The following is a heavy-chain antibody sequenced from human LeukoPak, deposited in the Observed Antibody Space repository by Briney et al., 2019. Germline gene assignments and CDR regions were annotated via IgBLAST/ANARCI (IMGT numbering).Heavy chain of an antibody. D-gene: IGHD3-10*01. Sequence: GGSLRLSCAASGFTFSSYWMSWVRQASGKGLEWVANIKQDGSEKYYVDSVKGRFTISRDNAKNSLYLQMNSLRAEDTAVYYCARDLRRATMVRGVIIPHYYYYGMDVWGQGTTVTASS. CDR1: GFTFSSYW. CDR3: ARDLRRATMVRGVIIPHYYYYGMDV. V-gene: IGHV3-7*01. CDR2: IKQDGSEK. J-gene: IGHJ6*02.